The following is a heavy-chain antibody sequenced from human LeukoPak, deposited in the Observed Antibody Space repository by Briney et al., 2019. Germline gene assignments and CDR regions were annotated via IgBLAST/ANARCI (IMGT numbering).Heavy chain of an antibody. CDR2: INSDGSST. CDR1: GFTFSSYW. Sequence: GGSLRLSCVASGFTFSSYWMHWVRHAPGKGLVWVSRINSDGSSTSYADSVKGRFTISRDNAKNTLYLQMNSLRAEDTAVYYCARDRAAMDFDYWGQGTLVTVSS. V-gene: IGHV3-74*01. D-gene: IGHD5-18*01. CDR3: ARDRAAMDFDY. J-gene: IGHJ4*02.